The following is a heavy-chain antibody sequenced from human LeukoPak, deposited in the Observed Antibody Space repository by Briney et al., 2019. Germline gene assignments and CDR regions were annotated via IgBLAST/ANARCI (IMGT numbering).Heavy chain of an antibody. J-gene: IGHJ4*02. CDR1: GFSLTTSGVG. Sequence: SGPTLVKPTQTLTLTCSFSGFSLTTSGVGVGWIRQPPGKALEWLALIYWDDDKRYRPSLQSRLSITKDTSKNQVVLSMTNVESVDTATYYCAHITPFGTTVSTWDYWGQGTLVTVSS. CDR3: AHITPFGTTVSTWDY. D-gene: IGHD5/OR15-5a*01. CDR2: IYWDDDK. V-gene: IGHV2-5*02.